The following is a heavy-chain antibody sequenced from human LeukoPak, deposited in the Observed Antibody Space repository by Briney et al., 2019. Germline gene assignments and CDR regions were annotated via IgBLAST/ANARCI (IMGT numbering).Heavy chain of an antibody. Sequence: GGSLRLSCAASGFHFSSYWMSWVRQAPGKGLEWVANIQQDGSEKYYVDSVKGRFTISRDNAKNSLYLQMNSLRAEDTAVYYCAREIVVVSKEAWFDPWGQGTLVTVSS. D-gene: IGHD2-21*01. J-gene: IGHJ5*02. V-gene: IGHV3-7*05. CDR3: AREIVVVSKEAWFDP. CDR2: IQQDGSEK. CDR1: GFHFSSYW.